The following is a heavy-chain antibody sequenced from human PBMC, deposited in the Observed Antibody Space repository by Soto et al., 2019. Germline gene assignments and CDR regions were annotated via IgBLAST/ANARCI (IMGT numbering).Heavy chain of an antibody. J-gene: IGHJ4*02. CDR2: ISGSGGST. CDR1: GFTFSSYA. V-gene: IGHV3-23*01. D-gene: IGHD2-15*01. CDR3: AKGPHIVVVVAAPAVAPLDY. Sequence: GGSLRLSCAASGFTFSSYAMSWVRQAPGKRLEWVSAISGSGGSTYYADSVKGRLTISRDNSKNTLYLQMNSLRAEDTAVYYCAKGPHIVVVVAAPAVAPLDYWGQGTLVTVSS.